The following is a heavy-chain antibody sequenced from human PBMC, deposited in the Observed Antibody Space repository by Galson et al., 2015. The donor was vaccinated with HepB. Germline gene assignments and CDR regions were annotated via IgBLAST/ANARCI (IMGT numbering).Heavy chain of an antibody. CDR2: IIPAIGVT. J-gene: IGHJ4*02. CDR3: ARDRVDSSSNGYYYFDY. Sequence: SVKVSCKASGGTFSNYAISWVRQVPGQGLEWMGRIIPAIGVTNYAQKVQGRVTITADKSTGTAYMKLNNLRSEDTAVYYCARDRVDSSSNGYYYFDYWGQGTLVIVSS. V-gene: IGHV1-69*04. CDR1: GGTFSNYA. D-gene: IGHD3-22*01.